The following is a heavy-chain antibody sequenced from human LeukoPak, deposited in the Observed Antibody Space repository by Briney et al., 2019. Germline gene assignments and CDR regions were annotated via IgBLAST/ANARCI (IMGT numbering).Heavy chain of an antibody. CDR2: IYYSGST. Sequence: SETLSLTCTVSGGSISSYYWSWIRQPPGKGLEWIGYIYYSGSTNYNPSLKSRVTISVDTSKNQFSLKLSSVTAADTAVYYCARQESGTYYYDSSGYEFDYWGQGTLVTVSS. CDR1: GGSISSYY. J-gene: IGHJ4*02. CDR3: ARQESGTYYYDSSGYEFDY. D-gene: IGHD3-22*01. V-gene: IGHV4-59*08.